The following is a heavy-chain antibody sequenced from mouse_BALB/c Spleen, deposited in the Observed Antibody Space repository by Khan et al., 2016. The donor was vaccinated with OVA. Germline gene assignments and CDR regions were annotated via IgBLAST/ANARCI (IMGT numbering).Heavy chain of an antibody. J-gene: IGHJ3*01. V-gene: IGHV5-6*01. CDR3: ASHLTGSFAY. CDR1: GFTFSAYG. D-gene: IGHD4-1*01. Sequence: EVELVESGGDLVKPGGSLRLSCAASGFTFSAYGMAWVRQAPDKRLEWVATINSDGGYTYYPDTVKGRFTISRNNAENTLSLQMSSLKSADTAIYYCASHLTGSFAYWGQGTLVTVSA. CDR2: INSDGGYT.